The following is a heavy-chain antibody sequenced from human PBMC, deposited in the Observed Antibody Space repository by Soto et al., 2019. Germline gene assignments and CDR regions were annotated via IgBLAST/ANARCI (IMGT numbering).Heavy chain of an antibody. J-gene: IGHJ4*02. CDR2: ISVSDAFI. CDR1: GFNVGAFA. D-gene: IGHD7-27*01. CDR3: TRETVDGLTGLDY. Sequence: HPGGSLLISCASSGFNVGAFAVSWVRQAPGKGLEWVSGISVSDAFIYYADSVRGRFSISIDASENILYLQMNSLRVDDTALYYCTRETVDGLTGLDYWGPGTMVTVSS. V-gene: IGHV3-23*01.